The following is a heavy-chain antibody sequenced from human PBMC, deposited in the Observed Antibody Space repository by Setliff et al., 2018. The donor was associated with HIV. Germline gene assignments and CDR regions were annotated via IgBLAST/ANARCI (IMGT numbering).Heavy chain of an antibody. CDR2: IIPKSGET. D-gene: IGHD3-3*01. Sequence: ASVKVSCKSSGYTFTAHHIHWVRQAPGQGPEWMGWIIPKSGETSYAEKFRGRVTMTRDTSLSTAYMELSWLTSDDTAVYYCARGVDRDYDFWSAYEYWGQGTMVTVSS. J-gene: IGHJ4*02. CDR3: ARGVDRDYDFWSAYEY. V-gene: IGHV1-2*02. CDR1: GYTFTAHH.